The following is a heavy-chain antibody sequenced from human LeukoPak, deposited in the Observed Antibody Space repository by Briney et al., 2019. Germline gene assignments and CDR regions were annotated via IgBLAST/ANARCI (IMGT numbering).Heavy chain of an antibody. V-gene: IGHV3-53*01. CDR1: GFTVSSNY. Sequence: GGSLRLSCVASGFTVSSNYMNWVRQAPGKGLEWVSVTFGGGSAYYADSVKGRFTISRDNSKNTLYLQMNSLRAEDTAVYYCARGGSTIFGVVTYYFDYWGQGTLVTASS. D-gene: IGHD3-3*01. CDR2: TFGGGSA. CDR3: ARGGSTIFGVVTYYFDY. J-gene: IGHJ4*02.